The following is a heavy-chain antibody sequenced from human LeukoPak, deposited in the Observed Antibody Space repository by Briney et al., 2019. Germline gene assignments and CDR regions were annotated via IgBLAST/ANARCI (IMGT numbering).Heavy chain of an antibody. J-gene: IGHJ4*02. CDR2: IIPILGIA. CDR3: ARDFSVTNPFDY. Sequence: SVKVSCKASGGTFSSYAISWVRQAPGQGLEWMGRIIPILGIANYAQKFQGRVTMTTDTSTSTAYMELRSLRSDDTAVYYCARDFSVTNPFDYWGQGTLVTVSS. CDR1: GGTFSSYA. V-gene: IGHV1-69*04. D-gene: IGHD4-17*01.